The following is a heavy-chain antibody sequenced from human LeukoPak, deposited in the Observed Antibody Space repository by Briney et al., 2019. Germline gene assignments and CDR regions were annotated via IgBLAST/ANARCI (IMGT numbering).Heavy chain of an antibody. Sequence: ASVKVSFKASGYTFTRYYMHWVRQAPGQGLEWMGIINTSCGSTSYAQKFQGRVTMTRDTSTSTVYMELSSLRSEATAVYYCARVAPWGFWFDPWGQGTLVTVSS. CDR1: GYTFTRYY. CDR2: INTSCGST. J-gene: IGHJ5*02. D-gene: IGHD7-27*01. CDR3: ARVAPWGFWFDP. V-gene: IGHV1-46*01.